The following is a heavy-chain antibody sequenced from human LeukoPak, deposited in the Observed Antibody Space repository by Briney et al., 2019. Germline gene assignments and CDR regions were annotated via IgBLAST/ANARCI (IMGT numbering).Heavy chain of an antibody. CDR1: VGSISSYY. D-gene: IGHD6-13*01. CDR3: ARQYSSSWYRAGDLHFDY. Sequence: SETLSLTCTVSVGSISSYYWSWIRQPPGKGLEWIGYIYYSGSTNYNPSLKSRVTISVDTSKNQFSLKLSSVTAADTAVYYCARQYSSSWYRAGDLHFDYWGQGTLVTVSS. V-gene: IGHV4-59*01. CDR2: IYYSGST. J-gene: IGHJ4*02.